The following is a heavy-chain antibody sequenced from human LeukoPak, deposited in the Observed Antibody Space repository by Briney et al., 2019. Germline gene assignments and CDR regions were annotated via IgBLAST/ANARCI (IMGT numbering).Heavy chain of an antibody. CDR3: ARDLGRYCSGGSCHYYSYYMDV. CDR1: GYTFTGYY. D-gene: IGHD2-15*01. V-gene: IGHV1-2*02. CDR2: INPNSGGT. J-gene: IGHJ6*03. Sequence: EASVKVSCKASGYTFTGYYMHWVRQAPGQGLEWMGWINPNSGGTNYAQKLQGRVTMTTDTSTSTAYMELRRLRSDDTAVYYCARDLGRYCSGGSCHYYSYYMDVWGKGTTVTVSS.